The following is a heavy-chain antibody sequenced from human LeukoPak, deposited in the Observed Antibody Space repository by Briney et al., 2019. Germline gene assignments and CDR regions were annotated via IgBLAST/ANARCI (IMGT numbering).Heavy chain of an antibody. CDR1: GFTFSRYW. CDR2: IKKDGSEK. V-gene: IGHV3-7*01. Sequence: GGSLRLSCAASGFTFSRYWMSWVRQAPGKGLEWVANIKKDGSEKYYVDSVKGRFTISRDNAKNSLYLQMNSLRAEDTAIYCCASGTYYKTNYFDYWGQGTLVTVSS. D-gene: IGHD1-26*01. CDR3: ASGTYYKTNYFDY. J-gene: IGHJ4*02.